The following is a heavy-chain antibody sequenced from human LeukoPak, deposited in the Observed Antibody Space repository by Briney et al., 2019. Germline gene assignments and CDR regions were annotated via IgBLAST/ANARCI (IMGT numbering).Heavy chain of an antibody. J-gene: IGHJ6*04. V-gene: IGHV4-30-4*01. CDR1: VCSISSCDYY. CDR2: IYYSGST. D-gene: IGHD3-10*01. Sequence: PSQTLSLTCTVSVCSISSCDYYWRWIRQPPGKGLEWFGYIYYSGSTYYTPSLKSRVTISVDTSKNPSSLKLSSVTAADTAVYYCARDSGLWFAELYYYYGMDVWGKGTTVTVSS. CDR3: ARDSGLWFAELYYYYGMDV.